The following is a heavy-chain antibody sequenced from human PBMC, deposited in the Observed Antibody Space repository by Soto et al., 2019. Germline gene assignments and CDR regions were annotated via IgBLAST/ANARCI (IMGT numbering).Heavy chain of an antibody. D-gene: IGHD3-16*01. J-gene: IGHJ6*02. CDR3: ARDTPGPAPRWGV. Sequence: TLSLTCAVSGGSISSGGYSWSWIRQTPGKGLEWIGYIYPTGKTYYNPSLENRVTISIDTSKNQFSLQLTSVTAADTAVYYCARDTPGPAPRWGVWDHGTTVTVSS. V-gene: IGHV4-30-2*01. CDR1: GGSISSGGYS. CDR2: IYPTGKT.